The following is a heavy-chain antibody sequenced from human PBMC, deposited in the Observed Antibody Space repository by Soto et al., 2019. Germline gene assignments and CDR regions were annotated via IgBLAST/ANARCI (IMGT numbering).Heavy chain of an antibody. CDR2: IYHSGST. CDR1: GGSISSSNW. Sequence: QVQLQESGPGLVKPSGTLSLTCAVSGGSISSSNWWSWVRQPPGKGLEWIGEIYHSGSTNYNPSLKRRVTISVDKSKNQFSLKLSSVTAADTAVYYCARGGFTARPTYNWFDPWGQGTLVTVSS. V-gene: IGHV4-4*02. CDR3: ARGGFTARPTYNWFDP. J-gene: IGHJ5*02. D-gene: IGHD3-16*01.